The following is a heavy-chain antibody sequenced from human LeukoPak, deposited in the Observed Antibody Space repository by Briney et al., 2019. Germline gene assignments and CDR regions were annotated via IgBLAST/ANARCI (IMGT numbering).Heavy chain of an antibody. CDR1: GFTFDDYG. Sequence: GGSLRLSCAASGFTFDDYGMSWVRQAPGKGLEWVSGINWDGGSTAYADSVKGRFTISRDNAKNSLYLQMNSLRAEDTALYYCARDLIDRIVGATSFDYWGQGTLVTVSS. CDR2: INWDGGST. CDR3: ARDLIDRIVGATSFDY. V-gene: IGHV3-20*04. J-gene: IGHJ4*02. D-gene: IGHD1-26*01.